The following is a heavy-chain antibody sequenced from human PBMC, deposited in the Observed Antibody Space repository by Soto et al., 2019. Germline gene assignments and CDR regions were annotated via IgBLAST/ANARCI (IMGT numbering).Heavy chain of an antibody. D-gene: IGHD3-9*01. Sequence: SETLSLTCAVSGGSISSSNWWSWVRQPPGKGLEWIGEIYHSGSTNYNPSLDSRVTISVDTSANQFSLRLTSVTAADTAVYYCASRYGPSEFDHWGQGSLVTVSS. CDR3: ASRYGPSEFDH. CDR1: GGSISSSNW. CDR2: IYHSGST. J-gene: IGHJ4*02. V-gene: IGHV4-4*02.